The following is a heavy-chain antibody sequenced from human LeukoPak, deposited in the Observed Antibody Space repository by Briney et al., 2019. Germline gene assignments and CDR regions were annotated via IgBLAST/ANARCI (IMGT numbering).Heavy chain of an antibody. CDR1: GFTFTGYA. D-gene: IGHD3-9*01. CDR3: AKEYDILTGYYYY. J-gene: IGHJ4*02. V-gene: IGHV3-23*01. Sequence: GGSLSLSCAASGFTFTGYAMSWVPQAPGKGLEWVSAISGSGGSTYYADSVKGRFTISRDNSKNTLYLQMNSLRAEDTAVYYCAKEYDILTGYYYYWGQGTLVTVSS. CDR2: ISGSGGST.